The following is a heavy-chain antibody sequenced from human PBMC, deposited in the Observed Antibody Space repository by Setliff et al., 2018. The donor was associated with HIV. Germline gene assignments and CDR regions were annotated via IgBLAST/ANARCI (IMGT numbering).Heavy chain of an antibody. J-gene: IGHJ3*01. Sequence: PSETLSLTCTVSGDSITSFYWNWIRQPAGRGLEWIGRIYTSGSTNYSPSLKSRVSMSVDTSRNQLSLRLTSVTAADTAVYFCARTTILQESFDLWGQGTMVTVSS. CDR2: IYTSGST. D-gene: IGHD1-1*01. CDR3: ARTTILQESFDL. V-gene: IGHV4-4*07. CDR1: GDSITSFY.